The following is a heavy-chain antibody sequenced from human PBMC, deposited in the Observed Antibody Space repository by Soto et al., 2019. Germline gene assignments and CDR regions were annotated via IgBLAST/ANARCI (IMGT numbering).Heavy chain of an antibody. V-gene: IGHV3-23*01. Sequence: GGSLRLSCAASGFTFTSYAMSWVRQAPGKGLEWLSAISGSGGSTYYADSVKGRFTISRDNSKNTLYLQMNSLGAEDTAVYYCAKDQGIFGVVPLTSMDVWGQGTTVTVSS. CDR3: AKDQGIFGVVPLTSMDV. CDR1: GFTFTSYA. J-gene: IGHJ6*02. D-gene: IGHD3-3*01. CDR2: ISGSGGST.